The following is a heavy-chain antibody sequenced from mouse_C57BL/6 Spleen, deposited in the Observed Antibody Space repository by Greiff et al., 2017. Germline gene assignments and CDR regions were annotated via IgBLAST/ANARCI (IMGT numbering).Heavy chain of an antibody. J-gene: IGHJ1*03. CDR1: GYTFTDYE. V-gene: IGHV1-15*01. D-gene: IGHD1-1*01. CDR3: TRGKYYGSSYRYFDV. Sequence: VQLQQSGAELVRPGASVTLSCKASGYTFTDYEMHWVKQTPVHGLEWIGAIDPETGGTAYNQKFQGKAILTADKSSSTAYMELRSLTSEDSAVYYCTRGKYYGSSYRYFDVWGTGTTVTVSS. CDR2: IDPETGGT.